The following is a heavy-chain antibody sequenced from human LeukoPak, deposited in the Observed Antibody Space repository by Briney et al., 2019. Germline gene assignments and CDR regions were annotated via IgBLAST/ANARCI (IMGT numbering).Heavy chain of an antibody. J-gene: IGHJ3*02. CDR1: GFTFSSYS. V-gene: IGHV3-21*01. CDR3: SRGGSSGTQGAFDI. CDR2: ISSSSSNI. Sequence: GGSLRLSCAASGFTFSSYSMNWVRQAPGKGLEWVSSISSSSSNIYYADSVKGRFTISRDNAKNSLYLQMNSLRAEDTAVYYCSRGGSSGTQGAFDIWGQGTMVTVSS. D-gene: IGHD6-19*01.